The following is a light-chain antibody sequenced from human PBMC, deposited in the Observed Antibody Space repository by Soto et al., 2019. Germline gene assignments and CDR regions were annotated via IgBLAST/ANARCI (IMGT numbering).Light chain of an antibody. CDR2: GAS. V-gene: IGKV1-6*01. CDR1: QGISNE. CDR3: LQDYTYPWT. Sequence: IQMTQSPSSLSASVGDRVTITCRASQGISNELGWYQQRPGKAPKVLIYGASNLQSGVPSRFGGSASGTDFTLTSSSLQPEDFATDYCLQDYTYPWTFGQGTKVEMK. J-gene: IGKJ1*01.